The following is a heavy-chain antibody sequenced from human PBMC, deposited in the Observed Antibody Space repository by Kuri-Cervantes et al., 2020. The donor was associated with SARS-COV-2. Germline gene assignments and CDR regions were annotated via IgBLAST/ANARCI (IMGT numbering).Heavy chain of an antibody. Sequence: GGSLRLSCVASGFSFSIYAMTWVRQAPGKGLEFVSGINDVYEAYYADSVRGRFTVSRDNSRNTLYLHMNSLRAEDTAVYYCASYNRDGTTKRYDYWGQGTLVTVSS. CDR2: INDVYEA. J-gene: IGHJ4*02. D-gene: IGHD5-24*01. CDR3: ASYNRDGTTKRYDY. CDR1: GFSFSIYA. V-gene: IGHV3-23*01.